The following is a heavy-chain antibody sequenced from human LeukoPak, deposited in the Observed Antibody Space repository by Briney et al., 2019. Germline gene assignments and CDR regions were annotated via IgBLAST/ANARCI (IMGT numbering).Heavy chain of an antibody. D-gene: IGHD3-22*01. CDR1: GYTFTSYA. V-gene: IGHV1-69*13. J-gene: IGHJ4*02. Sequence: SVKVSCKASGYTFTSYAISWVRQAPGQGLEWMGGIIPIFGTANYAQKFQGRVTITADESTSTAYMELSSLRSEDTAVYYCARDRVFYYDSSGYYDYWGQGTLVTVSS. CDR2: IIPIFGTA. CDR3: ARDRVFYYDSSGYYDY.